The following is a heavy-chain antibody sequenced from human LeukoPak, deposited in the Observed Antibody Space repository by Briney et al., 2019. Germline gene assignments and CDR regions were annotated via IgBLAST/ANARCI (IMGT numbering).Heavy chain of an antibody. D-gene: IGHD3-22*01. J-gene: IGHJ4*02. CDR2: ISGSSCST. CDR3: AKGRYYDSSGPNYFDY. Sequence: GPLGLSGAASGFPLINYDMSGARQAPGKGLEWVSAISGSSCSTYYADSVKGLFTISRDNSKNTLYLQMTSLRAEDTAVYYCAKGRYYDSSGPNYFDYWGQGSLVTVSS. CDR1: GFPLINYD. V-gene: IGHV3-23*01.